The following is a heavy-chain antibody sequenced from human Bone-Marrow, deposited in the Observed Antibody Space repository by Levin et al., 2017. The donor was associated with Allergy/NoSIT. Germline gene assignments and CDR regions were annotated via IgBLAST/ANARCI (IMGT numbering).Heavy chain of an antibody. CDR1: GGSVSSSSHY. J-gene: IGHJ4*02. CDR2: IYLSGITYYNSGTT. Sequence: SETLSLTCTVSGGSVSSSSHYWGWIRQPPGKGLEWVGSIYLSGITYYNSGTTYYNPSLKSRVTISVDTSKNQFSLKLSSVTAADTAVYYCARHVLGDSRGYYYVDYWGQGTLVSVSS. CDR3: ARHVLGDSRGYYYVDY. D-gene: IGHD3-22*01. V-gene: IGHV4-39*01.